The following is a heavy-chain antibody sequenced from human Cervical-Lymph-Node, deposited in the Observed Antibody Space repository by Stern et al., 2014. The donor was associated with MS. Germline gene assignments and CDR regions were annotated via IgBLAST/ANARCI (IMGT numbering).Heavy chain of an antibody. Sequence: EVQLLQSGAEVKKPGESLKISCKGSGYSFTNYWIGWVRQMPGKGLEWIGIIYPADSDAKYGPSFQGQVTISADKSISTAYLQWGSLKASDTAMYYCARAYSGSNPDYWGQGTLVTVSS. CDR3: ARAYSGSNPDY. CDR1: GYSFTNYW. J-gene: IGHJ4*02. CDR2: IYPADSDA. V-gene: IGHV5-51*01. D-gene: IGHD1-26*01.